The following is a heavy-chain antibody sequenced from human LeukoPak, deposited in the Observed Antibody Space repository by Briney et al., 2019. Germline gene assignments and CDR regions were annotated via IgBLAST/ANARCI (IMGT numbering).Heavy chain of an antibody. D-gene: IGHD4-11*01. CDR2: IYYTGST. Sequence: PSETLSLTCSVPGGSISGYYWSWIRQPPGKALEWLGYIYYTGSTNYNPSLKSRVTISVDTSKNQFSVKLSSVTAADTAVYYCARFNDYSNYVDYWGQGTLVTVSP. V-gene: IGHV4-59*08. CDR1: GGSISGYY. CDR3: ARFNDYSNYVDY. J-gene: IGHJ4*02.